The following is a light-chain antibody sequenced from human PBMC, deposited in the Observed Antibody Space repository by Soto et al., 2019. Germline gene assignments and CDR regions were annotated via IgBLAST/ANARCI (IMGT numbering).Light chain of an antibody. J-gene: IGKJ1*01. CDR3: QQYNSYSA. CDR1: QSISSW. Sequence: DIQMTQSPSTLSDSLGDRVTIXXRASQSISSWLAWYQQKPGKAPQVLIYDASSLESGVPSRFSGSGSGTEFTLTISSLQPDDFATYYCQQYNSYSAFGQGTKVDIK. V-gene: IGKV1-5*01. CDR2: DAS.